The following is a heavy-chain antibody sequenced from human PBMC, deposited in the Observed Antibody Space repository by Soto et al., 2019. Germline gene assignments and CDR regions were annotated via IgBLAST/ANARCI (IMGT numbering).Heavy chain of an antibody. Sequence: PSETLSLTCSVSGGSITNSGYYWGWIRRPPGKGLEWIGTMDYSGGTNYNPSLKSRVTISADTSKNQFSMRLSSVTAADTAVYYCAILSNWGQGTLVTVSS. D-gene: IGHD6-6*01. J-gene: IGHJ4*02. CDR1: GGSITNSGYY. CDR2: MDYSGGT. CDR3: AILSN. V-gene: IGHV4-39*01.